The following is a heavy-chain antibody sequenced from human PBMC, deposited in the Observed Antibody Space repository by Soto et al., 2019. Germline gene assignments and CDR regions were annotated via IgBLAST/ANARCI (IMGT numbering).Heavy chain of an antibody. CDR2: INHSGST. V-gene: IGHV4-34*01. Sequence: SLIRQPPGKGLEWIGEINHSGSTNYNPSLKSRVTISVDTSKNQFSLKLSSVTASVSAVYYCARGYYYVMDVRRQRTTVLVSS. CDR3: ARGYYYVMDV. J-gene: IGHJ6*02.